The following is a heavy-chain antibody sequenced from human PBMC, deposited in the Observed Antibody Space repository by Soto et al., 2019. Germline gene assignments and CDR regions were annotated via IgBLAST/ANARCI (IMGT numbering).Heavy chain of an antibody. CDR1: GYTFTSNG. V-gene: IGHV1-18*01. CDR2: ISAYNGNT. J-gene: IGHJ6*02. D-gene: IGHD3-10*01. Sequence: QVKLVQSGAEVKKPGASVKVSGKASGYTFTSNGISWVRQAPGQGREWMGWISAYNGNTNYAQKLQGRVTMTTDTSTSTAYMELRSLRSDDTAVYYCARDPMVRGMYYGMDVWGQGTTVTVSS. CDR3: ARDPMVRGMYYGMDV.